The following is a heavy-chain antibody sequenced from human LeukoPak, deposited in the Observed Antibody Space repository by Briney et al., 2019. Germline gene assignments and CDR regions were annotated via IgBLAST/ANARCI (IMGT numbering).Heavy chain of an antibody. CDR3: ARRSRDGWYFDY. V-gene: IGHV3-23*01. CDR1: GFTFSSYG. J-gene: IGHJ4*02. D-gene: IGHD5-24*01. Sequence: PGGSLRLSCAASGFTFSSYGMSWVRQAPGKGLEWVSAISGSGGSTYYADSVKGWFTISRDNSNNTLYLQMNSLRAEDTAVYYCARRSRDGWYFDYWGQGTLVTVSS. CDR2: ISGSGGST.